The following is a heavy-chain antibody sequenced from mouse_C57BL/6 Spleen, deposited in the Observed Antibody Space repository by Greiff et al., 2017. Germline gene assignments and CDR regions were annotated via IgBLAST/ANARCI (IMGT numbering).Heavy chain of an antibody. Sequence: VQLQQSVAELARPGASVKLSCTASGYTFTSYGISWVKQRTGQGLEWIGEIYPTSGNTYYTEKFKGKATLTADKSSSTAYMELRSLTSEDSAVYFGARSGGSSPCWGQGTLVTVSA. J-gene: IGHJ3*01. CDR3: ARSGGSSPC. D-gene: IGHD1-1*01. CDR1: GYTFTSYG. CDR2: IYPTSGNT. V-gene: IGHV1-81*01.